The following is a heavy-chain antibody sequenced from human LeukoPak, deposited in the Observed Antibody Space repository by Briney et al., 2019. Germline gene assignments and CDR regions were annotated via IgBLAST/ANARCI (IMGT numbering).Heavy chain of an antibody. Sequence: GGSLRLSCAASGFTFSSYWMSWVRQAPGKGLEWVANIKQDGSKKHYVDSVKGRFTISRDNAKNSLYLQMNSLRAEDTAVYYCAREGTYYYDSSGYDWGQGTLATVSS. CDR2: IKQDGSKK. D-gene: IGHD3-22*01. CDR1: GFTFSSYW. V-gene: IGHV3-7*01. CDR3: AREGTYYYDSSGYD. J-gene: IGHJ4*02.